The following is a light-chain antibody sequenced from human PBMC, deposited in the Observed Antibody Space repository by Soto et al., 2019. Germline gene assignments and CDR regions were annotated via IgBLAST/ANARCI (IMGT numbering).Light chain of an antibody. CDR1: QRISSNS. CDR3: QQYGSSRT. CDR2: DAS. J-gene: IGKJ1*01. Sequence: EIVLTQSPGTLSLSPGERGTLSCRASQRISSNSLAWYQQKPGQAPRLLIYDASNRATGIPDRFSGSGSGTDFTLTISRLEPEDFAVYYCQQYGSSRTFGQGTKVDIK. V-gene: IGKV3-20*01.